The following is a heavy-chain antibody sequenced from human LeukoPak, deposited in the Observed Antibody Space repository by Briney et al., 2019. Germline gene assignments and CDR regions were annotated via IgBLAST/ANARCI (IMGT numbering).Heavy chain of an antibody. CDR2: IYSGGDT. J-gene: IGHJ6*02. CDR1: GFSIRINY. Sequence: PGGSLRLSCTASGFSIRINYMSWVRQAPGKGLEWVSVIYSGGDTFYTDSVKGRFTISRDNSKNTVYLQMNSRTAADTAVYYCARDWSEYTGMDVWGQGTTVTVSS. D-gene: IGHD6-6*01. CDR3: ARDWSEYTGMDV. V-gene: IGHV3-66*01.